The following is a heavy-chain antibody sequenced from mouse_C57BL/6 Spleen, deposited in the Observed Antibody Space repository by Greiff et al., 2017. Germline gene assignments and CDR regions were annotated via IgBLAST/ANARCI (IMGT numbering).Heavy chain of an antibody. CDR3: ARLGVTTKDFDY. CDR1: GFTFSSYG. D-gene: IGHD2-2*01. Sequence: EVHLVESGGDLVKPGGSLKLSCAASGFTFSSYGMSWVRQTPDKRLEWVATISSGGSYTYYPDSVKGRFTISRDNAKNTLYLQMSSLKSEDTAMYYCARLGVTTKDFDYWGQGTTLTVSS. CDR2: ISSGGSYT. V-gene: IGHV5-6*01. J-gene: IGHJ2*01.